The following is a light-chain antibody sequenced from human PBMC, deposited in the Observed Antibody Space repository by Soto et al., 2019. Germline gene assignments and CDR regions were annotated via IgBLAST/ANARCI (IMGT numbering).Light chain of an antibody. CDR2: DAS. J-gene: IGKJ1*01. CDR1: QSVSSY. V-gene: IGKV3-11*01. Sequence: EIVVTQSPSTLSLSPGERATLHCRASQSVSSYLAWYQQKPGQAPRLLIYDASNRATGIPARFSGSGSGTDFTLTISSLEPEDFATYYCQQLNSYPQTFGQGTKVDIK. CDR3: QQLNSYPQT.